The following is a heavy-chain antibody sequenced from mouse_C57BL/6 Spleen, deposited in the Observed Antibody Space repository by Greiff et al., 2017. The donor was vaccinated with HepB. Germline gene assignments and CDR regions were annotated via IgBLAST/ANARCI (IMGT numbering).Heavy chain of an antibody. CDR3: ARGGYYGSSLDY. J-gene: IGHJ2*01. V-gene: IGHV1-82*01. D-gene: IGHD1-1*01. Sequence: VQRVESGPELVKPGASVKISCKASGYAFSSSWMNWVKQRPGKGLEWIGRIYPGDGDTNYNGKFKGKATLTADKSSSTAYMQLSSLTSEDSAVYFCARGGYYGSSLDYWGQGTTLTVSS. CDR1: GYAFSSSW. CDR2: IYPGDGDT.